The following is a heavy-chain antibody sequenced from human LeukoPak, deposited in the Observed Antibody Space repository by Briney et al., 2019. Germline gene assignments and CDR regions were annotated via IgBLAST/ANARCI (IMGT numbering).Heavy chain of an antibody. V-gene: IGHV3-74*01. CDR2: INSDGSST. Sequence: GGSLRLSCAASGFTFSSYWMHWVRQAPGKGLVWVSRINSDGSSTTYADSVKGRFTISRDNAKNTLYLQMNSLRAEDTAVYYCARAAGGYYYDSSGYDYWGQGTLVTVSS. CDR1: GFTFSSYW. J-gene: IGHJ4*02. D-gene: IGHD3-22*01. CDR3: ARAAGGYYYDSSGYDY.